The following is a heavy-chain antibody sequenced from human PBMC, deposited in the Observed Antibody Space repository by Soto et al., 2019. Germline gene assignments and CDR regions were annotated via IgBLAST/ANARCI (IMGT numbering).Heavy chain of an antibody. CDR1: GFSLSNARMG. CDR3: ARIVGLYSGYDYGGYYYYGMDV. CDR2: IFSNDEK. Sequence: QVTLKESGPVLVKPTETLTLTCTVSGFSLSNARMGVSWIRQPPGKAREWLAHIFSNDEKSYSTSLKIRLTISKDTTNSHVVLTMTNMDPVDTATYYCARIVGLYSGYDYGGYYYYGMDVCGQGTTVTVSS. D-gene: IGHD5-12*01. V-gene: IGHV2-26*01. J-gene: IGHJ6*02.